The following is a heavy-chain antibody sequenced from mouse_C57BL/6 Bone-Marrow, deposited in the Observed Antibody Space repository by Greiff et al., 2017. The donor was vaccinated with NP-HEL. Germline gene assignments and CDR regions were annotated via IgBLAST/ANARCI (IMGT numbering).Heavy chain of an antibody. V-gene: IGHV1-9*01. CDR1: GYTFTGYW. CDR3: AQGFYWGWFAY. CDR2: ILPGSGST. D-gene: IGHD4-1*01. J-gene: IGHJ3*01. Sequence: QVQLQQSGAELMKPGASVKLSCKATGYTFTGYWIEWVKQRPGHGLEWIGEILPGSGSTNYTEKFKGKATFTVDTSSNTAYMQLSSLTAEDSAFYYCAQGFYWGWFAYWGQGTLVTVSA.